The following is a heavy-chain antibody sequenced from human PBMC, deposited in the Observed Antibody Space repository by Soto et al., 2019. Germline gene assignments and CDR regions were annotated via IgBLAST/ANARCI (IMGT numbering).Heavy chain of an antibody. CDR3: ARGTTYYDILTGYYDDYFDY. J-gene: IGHJ4*02. CDR1: GGSISSYY. V-gene: IGHV4-34*01. CDR2: INHSGST. D-gene: IGHD3-9*01. Sequence: PSETLSLTCTVSGGSISSYYWSWIRQPPGKGLEWIGEINHSGSTNYNPSLKSRVTISVDTSKNQFSLKLSSVTAADTAVYYCARGTTYYDILTGYYDDYFDYWGQGTLVTVSS.